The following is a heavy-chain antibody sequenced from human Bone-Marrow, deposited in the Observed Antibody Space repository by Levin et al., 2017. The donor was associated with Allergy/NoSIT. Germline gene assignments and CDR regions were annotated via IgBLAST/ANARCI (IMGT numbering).Heavy chain of an antibody. D-gene: IGHD6-6*01. V-gene: IGHV3-9*01. CDR2: ISWNSGSI. CDR1: GFTFDDYA. J-gene: IGHJ4*02. CDR3: AKVLTHFEYSSSPFDY. Sequence: GGSLRLSCAASGFTFDDYAMHWVRQAPGKGLEWVSGISWNSGSIGYADSVKGRFTISRDNAKNSLYLQMNSLRAEDTALYYCAKVLTHFEYSSSPFDYWGQGTLVTVSS.